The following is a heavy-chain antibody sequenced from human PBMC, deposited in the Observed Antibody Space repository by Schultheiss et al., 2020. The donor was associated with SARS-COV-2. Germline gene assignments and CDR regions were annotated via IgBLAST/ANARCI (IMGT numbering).Heavy chain of an antibody. V-gene: IGHV4-61*08. Sequence: SETLSLTCTVSGDSISNGDHYWSWIRQPPGKGLECIAYIHHSGSTTYNPSLKSRVTISVDTSKNQFSLKLSSVTAADTAVYYCAGSGYKFGARWWGQGILVTVSS. D-gene: IGHD5-18*01. CDR3: AGSGYKFGARW. CDR1: GDSISNGDHY. J-gene: IGHJ4*02. CDR2: IHHSGST.